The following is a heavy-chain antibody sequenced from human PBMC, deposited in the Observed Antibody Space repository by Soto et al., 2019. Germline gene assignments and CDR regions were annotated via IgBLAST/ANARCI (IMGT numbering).Heavy chain of an antibody. D-gene: IGHD1-1*01. J-gene: IGHJ4*02. V-gene: IGHV4-61*01. CDR1: GGSMSTGSYF. CDR3: ARARNRYFDY. Sequence: QVHLQESGPGLVRPSESLSLTCNVSGGSMSTGSYFWSWVRQPPGTGLEWIGYVFRSGSINYSPSFKSRVTIAIDTSKNQYSLMLKSVTAADTAVYFCARARNRYFDYWGQGALVTVSS. CDR2: VFRSGSI.